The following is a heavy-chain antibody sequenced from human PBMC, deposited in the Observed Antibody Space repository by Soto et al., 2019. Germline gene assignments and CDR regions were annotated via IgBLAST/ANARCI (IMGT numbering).Heavy chain of an antibody. V-gene: IGHV1-46*01. J-gene: IGHJ4*02. CDR3: ARELVGCSGGSCYSHFDY. CDR2: INPSGGST. CDR1: GYTFTSYY. Sequence: QVQLVQSGAEVKKPGASVKVSCKASGYTFTSYYMHWVRQAPGQGLEWMGIINPSGGSTSYAQKFQGRVTMTRDTSTSTVYMELSSLRSEDTAVYYCARELVGCSGGSCYSHFDYWGQGTLVTVSS. D-gene: IGHD2-15*01.